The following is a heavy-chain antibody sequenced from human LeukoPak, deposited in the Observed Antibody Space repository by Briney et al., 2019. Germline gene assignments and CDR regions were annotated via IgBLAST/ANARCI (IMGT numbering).Heavy chain of an antibody. J-gene: IGHJ1*01. CDR2: IYDGGGT. V-gene: IGHV3-66*01. D-gene: IGHD3-10*01. CDR1: GFSVSNNY. Sequence: GGSLRLSCAASGFSVSNNYMSWVRQAPGKGLEWVSGIYDGGGTYYADSVKGRFTISRDNLKNTVYLQVYSLRAEDTAMYYCARAFQYGSGSHPYSLWGQGTVVTVSS. CDR3: ARAFQYGSGSHPYSL.